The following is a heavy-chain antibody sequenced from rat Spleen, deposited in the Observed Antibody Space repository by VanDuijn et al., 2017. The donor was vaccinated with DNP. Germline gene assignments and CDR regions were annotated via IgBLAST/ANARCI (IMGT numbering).Heavy chain of an antibody. CDR3: ATVHGYNYFDY. V-gene: IGHV5S10*01. J-gene: IGHJ2*01. CDR2: ISHDGGGT. CDR1: GFIFSDYN. Sequence: VQLVESGGGLVQPGRSLTLSCAASGFIFSDYNMAWVRQAPNKGLEWVASISHDGGGTFYGDSVKGRFTISRENAKSTLYLQMDSLRSEDTATYYCATVHGYNYFDYWGQGVMVTVSS. D-gene: IGHD1-4*01.